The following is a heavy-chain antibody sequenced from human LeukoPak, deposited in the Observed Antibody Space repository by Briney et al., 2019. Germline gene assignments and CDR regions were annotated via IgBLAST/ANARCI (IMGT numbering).Heavy chain of an antibody. CDR2: SNTDGTI. CDR1: GFTFSYYS. J-gene: IGHJ6*02. CDR3: ARGRWDTGGLHGLDV. Sequence: GGSLRLSCAASGFTFSYYSMNWVRQAPGKGLEWISYSNTDGTISYADSVKGRFTISRDNSQNTLYLQGNNLRAEDTAVYCCARGRWDTGGLHGLDVWGQGTTVTVS. V-gene: IGHV3-48*01. D-gene: IGHD2-8*02.